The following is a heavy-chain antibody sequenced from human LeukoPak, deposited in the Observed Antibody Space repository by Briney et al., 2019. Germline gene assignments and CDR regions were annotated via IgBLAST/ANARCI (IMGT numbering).Heavy chain of an antibody. D-gene: IGHD5-12*01. CDR1: GFTFSSYA. V-gene: IGHV3-30-3*01. CDR2: ISYDGSNK. J-gene: IGHJ6*02. CDR3: ARDLSGYETGYYYGMDV. Sequence: PGGSLRLSCAASGFTFSSYAMHWVRQAPGKGLEWVAVISYDGSNKYYADSMKGRFTISRDNSKNTLYLQMNSLRAEDTAVYYCARDLSGYETGYYYGMDVWGQGTTVTVSS.